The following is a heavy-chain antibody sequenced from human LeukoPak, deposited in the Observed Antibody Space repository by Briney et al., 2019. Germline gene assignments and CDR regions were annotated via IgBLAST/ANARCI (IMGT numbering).Heavy chain of an antibody. V-gene: IGHV4-59*08. J-gene: IGHJ6*02. CDR2: IYYSGST. D-gene: IGHD2-2*01. Sequence: PSETLSLTCTVSGGSISSYYWSWIRQPPGKGLEWMGYIYYSGSTNYNPSLKSRVTISVDTSKNQFSLKLSSVTAADTAVYYCARRRYCSSTSCYYPYYYGMDVWGQGTTVTVSS. CDR1: GGSISSYY. CDR3: ARRRYCSSTSCYYPYYYGMDV.